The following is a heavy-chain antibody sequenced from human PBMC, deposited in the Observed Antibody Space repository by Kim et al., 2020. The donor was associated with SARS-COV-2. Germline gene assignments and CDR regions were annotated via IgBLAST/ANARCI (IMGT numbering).Heavy chain of an antibody. CDR3: AKGPNPARGDWYFDL. CDR1: GFTFDDYA. CDR2: ISWNSGSI. Sequence: GGSLRLSCAASGFTFDDYAMHWVRQAPGKGLEWVSGISWNSGSIGYADSVKGRFTISRDNAKNSLYLQMNSLRAEDTALYYCAKGPNPARGDWYFDLWGRGTLVTVSS. J-gene: IGHJ2*01. V-gene: IGHV3-9*01.